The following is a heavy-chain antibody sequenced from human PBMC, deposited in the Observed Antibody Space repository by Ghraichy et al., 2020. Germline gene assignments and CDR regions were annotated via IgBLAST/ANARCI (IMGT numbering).Heavy chain of an antibody. Sequence: ASVKVSCKASGYTFTSYGISWVRQAPGQGLEWMGWISAYNGNTNYAQKLQGRVTMTTDTSTSTAYMELRSLRSDDTAVYYCARVLLLRFLESPSGMDVWGQGTTVTVSS. J-gene: IGHJ6*02. CDR1: GYTFTSYG. CDR3: ARVLLLRFLESPSGMDV. D-gene: IGHD3-3*01. CDR2: ISAYNGNT. V-gene: IGHV1-18*04.